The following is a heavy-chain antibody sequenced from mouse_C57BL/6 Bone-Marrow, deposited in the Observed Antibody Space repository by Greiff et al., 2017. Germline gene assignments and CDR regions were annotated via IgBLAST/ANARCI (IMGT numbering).Heavy chain of an antibody. J-gene: IGHJ4*01. Sequence: VQLQQSGPELVKPGASVKISCKASGYSFTGYYMNWVKQSPEQSLEWIGEINPSTGGTTYNQKFKAKATLTVDKSSSTAYMQLKSLTSEDSAVYYCARWDYDYDSEDAMDYWGQGTSVTVSS. CDR3: ARWDYDYDSEDAMDY. CDR1: GYSFTGYY. D-gene: IGHD2-4*01. V-gene: IGHV1-42*01. CDR2: INPSTGGT.